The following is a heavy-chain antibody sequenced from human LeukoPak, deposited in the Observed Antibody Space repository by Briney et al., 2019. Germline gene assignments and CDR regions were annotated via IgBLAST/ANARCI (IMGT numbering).Heavy chain of an antibody. Sequence: SETLSLTCTVSGGSISSYYCNWIRQSPGRGLEWIGYSYYSGSTSYNPSLKSRVTISVDTSKNQFSLKLTSVTAADTAVYFCAGVMVGGVILPPDWYFALWGRGPLVIVSS. CDR2: SYYSGST. CDR1: GGSISSYY. D-gene: IGHD3-10*01. CDR3: AGVMVGGVILPPDWYFAL. V-gene: IGHV4-59*01. J-gene: IGHJ2*01.